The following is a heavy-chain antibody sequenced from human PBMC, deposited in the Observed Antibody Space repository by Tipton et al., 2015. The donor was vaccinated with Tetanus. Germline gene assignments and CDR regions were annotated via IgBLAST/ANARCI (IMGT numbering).Heavy chain of an antibody. J-gene: IGHJ4*02. CDR2: IYYSGST. V-gene: IGHV4-59*12. D-gene: IGHD2-8*02. Sequence: TLSLTCTVSGGSISSYYWGWIRQPPGKGLEWIGYIYYSGSTYYNPSLKSRLTISVDTSKRQFSLKLTSVTAADTAVYFCARDFRGNGDGLYWDYWGQGTLVTVSS. CDR1: GGSISSYY. CDR3: ARDFRGNGDGLYWDY.